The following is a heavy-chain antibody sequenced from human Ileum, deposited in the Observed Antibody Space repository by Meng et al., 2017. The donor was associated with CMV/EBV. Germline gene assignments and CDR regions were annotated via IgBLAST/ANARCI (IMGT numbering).Heavy chain of an antibody. CDR1: GFGFGYYG. CDR2: IDKDGTFR. V-gene: IGHV3-74*01. D-gene: IGHD1-14*01. J-gene: IGHJ4*01. CDR3: ARENNGPEEY. Sequence: LSCAASGFGFGYYGMHWVRQAPGKGREWVSRIDKDGTFRKYADSVEGRCTVSRDNAKNMLYLEMNSLRAEGTAVYYCARENNGPEEYWGQGTLVTVSS.